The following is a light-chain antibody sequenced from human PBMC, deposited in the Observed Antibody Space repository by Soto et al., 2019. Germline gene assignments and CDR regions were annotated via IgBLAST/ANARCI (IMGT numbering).Light chain of an antibody. CDR3: QSYDSSLRGYV. J-gene: IGLJ1*01. Sequence: QSVLTQPPSVSGAPGQRVTISCTGSRYNIGAGYDVHWYRQLPGTAPKLLLYGNTNRPSGVTDRFSGSKSGTSASLAITGLQAEDEADYYCQSYDSSLRGYVFGTGTKVTVL. V-gene: IGLV1-40*01. CDR1: RYNIGAGYD. CDR2: GNT.